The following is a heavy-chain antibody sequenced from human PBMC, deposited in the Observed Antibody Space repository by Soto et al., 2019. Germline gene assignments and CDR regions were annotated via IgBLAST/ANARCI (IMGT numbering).Heavy chain of an antibody. CDR3: ATALGVPGYTLGLLNY. J-gene: IGHJ4*02. D-gene: IGHD5-18*01. V-gene: IGHV4-34*01. CDR2: INHSGST. CDR1: GGSFSGYY. Sequence: SETLSLTCAVYGGSFSGYYWSWIRQPPGKGLEWIGEINHSGSTNYNPSLKSRVTISLDTSKNQFSLKLSSVTAADTAVYYCATALGVPGYTLGLLNYWGQGIRVTVSS.